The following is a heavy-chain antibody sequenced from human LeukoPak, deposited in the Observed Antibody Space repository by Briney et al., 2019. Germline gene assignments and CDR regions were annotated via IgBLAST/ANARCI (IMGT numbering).Heavy chain of an antibody. Sequence: PGGSLRLSCAASGFTFSSQAMSWVRQAPGKGLDWVSAISGSGGSTYYADSVKGRFTISRDNSKNTLYLQMNSLRAEDTAVYYCAKGSDIVVVVAATDIWGQGTMVTVSS. D-gene: IGHD2-15*01. J-gene: IGHJ3*02. CDR1: GFTFSSQA. CDR3: AKGSDIVVVVAATDI. V-gene: IGHV3-23*01. CDR2: ISGSGGST.